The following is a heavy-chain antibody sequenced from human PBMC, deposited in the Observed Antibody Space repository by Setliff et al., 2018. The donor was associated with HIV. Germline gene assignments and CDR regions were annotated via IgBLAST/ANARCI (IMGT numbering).Heavy chain of an antibody. Sequence: PSETLSLTCTVSGGSINSANYYWSWIRLPAGKGPEWVGRIYASGNTNYNPSLQSRVTILIDPSKNQFSLRLSSVTAADTAIYYCVGIYADYSYYLDVWGKGTTVTV. CDR3: VGIYADYSYYLDV. CDR2: IYASGNT. D-gene: IGHD4-17*01. CDR1: GGSINSANYY. J-gene: IGHJ6*03. V-gene: IGHV4-61*02.